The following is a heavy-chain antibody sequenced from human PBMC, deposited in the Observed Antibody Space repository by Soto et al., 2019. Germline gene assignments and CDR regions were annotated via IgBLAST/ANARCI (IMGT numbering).Heavy chain of an antibody. CDR1: RFTFISYA. CDR2: LNGRGDNI. D-gene: IGHD2-15*01. CDR3: AKDYRRSACYGPSNLYFFDS. J-gene: IGHJ4*02. Sequence: GGSLRLSCAASRFTFISYAMSWVRQVPGKGLEWVSSLNGRGDNIYYADSVKGRFTISRDNSKNMLYLEMKNLRAEDTALYYCAKDYRRSACYGPSNLYFFDSWGQGTVVTVSS. V-gene: IGHV3-23*01.